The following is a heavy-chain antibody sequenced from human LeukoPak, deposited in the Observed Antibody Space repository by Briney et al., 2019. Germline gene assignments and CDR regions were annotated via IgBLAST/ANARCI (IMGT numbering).Heavy chain of an antibody. D-gene: IGHD3-10*01. CDR2: IIPIFGTA. Sequence: SVKVSCKASGGTFSIYAISWVRQAPGQGLEWMGGIIPIFGTANYAQKFQGRVTITTDESTSTAYMELSSLRSEDTAVYYCARGLLWFGEAYYYMDVWGKGTTVTVSS. J-gene: IGHJ6*03. CDR3: ARGLLWFGEAYYYMDV. CDR1: GGTFSIYA. V-gene: IGHV1-69*05.